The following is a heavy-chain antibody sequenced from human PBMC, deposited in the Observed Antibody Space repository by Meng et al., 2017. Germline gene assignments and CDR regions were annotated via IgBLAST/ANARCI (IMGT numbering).Heavy chain of an antibody. Sequence: GGSLRLSCAASGFTFSSYAMHWVRQAPGKGLEWVAVISYDGSNKYYADSVKGRFTISRDNSKNTLYLQMNSLRAEDTAVYYCARAQGYSYGDAFDIWGQGTRVTVSS. J-gene: IGHJ3*02. CDR1: GFTFSSYA. CDR2: ISYDGSNK. D-gene: IGHD5-18*01. V-gene: IGHV3-30*04. CDR3: ARAQGYSYGDAFDI.